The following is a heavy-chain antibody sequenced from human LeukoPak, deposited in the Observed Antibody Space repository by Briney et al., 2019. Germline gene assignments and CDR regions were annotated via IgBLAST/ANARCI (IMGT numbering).Heavy chain of an antibody. CDR3: ARDPVLGYCSGGSCYEGGAFDI. CDR1: GGSFSGYY. CDR2: INHSGST. Sequence: SETLSLTCAVYGGSFSGYYWSWIRQPPGKGLEWIEEINHSGSTNYNPSLKSRVTISVDTSKNQFSLKLSSVTAADTAVYYCARDPVLGYCSGGSCYEGGAFDIWGQGTMVTVSS. V-gene: IGHV4-34*01. D-gene: IGHD2-15*01. J-gene: IGHJ3*02.